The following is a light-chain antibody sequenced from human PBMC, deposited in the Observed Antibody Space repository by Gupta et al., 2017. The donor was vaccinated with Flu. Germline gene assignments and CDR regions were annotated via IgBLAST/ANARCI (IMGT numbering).Light chain of an antibody. Sequence: EVVLTQSPGTLSLSPGDTSTLSCRASESSNQRPLAWYQQKPGQAPRLLIYRACYRDTGVPDRFSGSGSGTDFTLTITRQEPEDFAVYCCQQFGSSPLYSFGQGTKLEIK. V-gene: IGKV3-20*01. CDR2: RAC. CDR3: QQFGSSPLYS. CDR1: ESSNQRP. J-gene: IGKJ2*03.